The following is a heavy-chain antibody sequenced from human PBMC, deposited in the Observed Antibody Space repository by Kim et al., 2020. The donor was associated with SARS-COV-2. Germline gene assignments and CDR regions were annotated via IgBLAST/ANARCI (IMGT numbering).Heavy chain of an antibody. V-gene: IGHV3-23*01. D-gene: IGHD3-10*01. J-gene: IGHJ4*02. CDR3: AKNTHKTLSYYGSGHTFDY. CDR1: GFTFSSYA. CDR2: ISGSGGST. Sequence: GGSLRLSCAASGFTFSSYAMSWVRQAPGKGLEWVSAISGSGGSTYYADSVKGRFTISRDNSKNTLYLQMNSLRAEDTAVYYCAKNTHKTLSYYGSGHTFDYWGQGTLVTVSS.